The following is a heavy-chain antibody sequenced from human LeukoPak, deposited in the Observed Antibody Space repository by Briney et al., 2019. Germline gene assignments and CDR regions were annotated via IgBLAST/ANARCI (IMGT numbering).Heavy chain of an antibody. CDR3: ARGEGLD. V-gene: IGHV3-66*01. CDR2: INSGGST. CDR1: GFTVSNNY. J-gene: IGHJ4*02. Sequence: GGSLRLSCAVFGFTVSNNYVSWVRQAPGKGLEWVSSINSGGSTYYADSVKGRFTISRDNSKNALYLQMNSLRAEDTAVYFCARGEGLDWGQGTLVTVSS.